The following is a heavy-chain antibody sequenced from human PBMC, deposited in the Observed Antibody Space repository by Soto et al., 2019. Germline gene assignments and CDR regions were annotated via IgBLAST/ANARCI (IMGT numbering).Heavy chain of an antibody. CDR1: GFSLSNARMG. CDR3: ARTVARMDLDY. CDR2: IFWNDET. Sequence: QVTLKESGPVLVKPTETLTLTCTVSGFSLSNARMGVSWIRQPPGKALEWLAYIFWNDETAYSTSLKTRLTISKDTSKSQVVLTMANMDPADTATYYCARTVARMDLDYWGQGTLVTVSS. V-gene: IGHV2-26*02. D-gene: IGHD2-21*01. J-gene: IGHJ4*02.